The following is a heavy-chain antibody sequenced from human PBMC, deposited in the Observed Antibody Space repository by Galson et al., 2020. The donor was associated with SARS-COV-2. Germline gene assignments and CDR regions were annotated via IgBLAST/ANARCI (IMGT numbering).Heavy chain of an antibody. Sequence: GESMKISCAASGFTFSDYAMHWVRQAPGKGLDWVALVSSDGSYTSYADSVTGRFTISRDNSKNTLYLQMNSLTTEDTAVFYCARESGNSLSYYVDYWGQGTLVTVAP. CDR2: VSSDGSYT. CDR1: GFTFSDYA. J-gene: IGHJ4*02. V-gene: IGHV3-30*01. CDR3: ARESGNSLSYYVDY. D-gene: IGHD1-26*01.